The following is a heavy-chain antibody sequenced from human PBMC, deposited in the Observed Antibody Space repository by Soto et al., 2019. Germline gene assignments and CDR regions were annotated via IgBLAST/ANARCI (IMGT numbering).Heavy chain of an antibody. CDR1: GYTFTSYH. V-gene: IGHV1-18*01. CDR3: ARAAYYYDSSGYYPGDY. J-gene: IGHJ4*02. Sequence: GASVKVSCKASGYTFTSYHISWVLQAPGEGLEWMGWISAYNGNTNYAQKLQGRVTMTTDTSTSTAYMELRSLRSEDTAVYYCARAAYYYDSSGYYPGDYWGQRSLVTVSS. CDR2: ISAYNGNT. D-gene: IGHD3-22*01.